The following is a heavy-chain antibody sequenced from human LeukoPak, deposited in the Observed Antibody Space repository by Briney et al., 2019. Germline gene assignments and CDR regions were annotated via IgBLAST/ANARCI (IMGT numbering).Heavy chain of an antibody. CDR3: ARSIAARRGLRDY. D-gene: IGHD6-6*01. CDR1: GGSFSGYY. J-gene: IGHJ4*02. V-gene: IGHV4-34*01. CDR2: INHSGIT. Sequence: SETLSLTCAVYGGSFSGYYWNWIRQPPGKGLEWIGEINHSGITNYNPSLKSRVTISVDTSKNHFSLKLSSVTAADTAVYYCARSIAARRGLRDYWGQGTLVTVSS.